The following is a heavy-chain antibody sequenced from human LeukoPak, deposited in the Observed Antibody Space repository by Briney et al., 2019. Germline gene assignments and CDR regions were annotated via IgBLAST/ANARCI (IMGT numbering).Heavy chain of an antibody. Sequence: GGSLRLSCAASGFNFDHYWMTWVRQAPGKGLEWVANIKQDGSEKVYLDSMKGRFTISRDNSRDTLYLQMNSLRPEDTAVYCARDPGSGWWGGFDLWGQGTLVTVSS. J-gene: IGHJ5*02. CDR1: GFNFDHYW. CDR2: IKQDGSEK. D-gene: IGHD6-19*01. CDR3: ARDPGSGWWGGFDL. V-gene: IGHV3-7*04.